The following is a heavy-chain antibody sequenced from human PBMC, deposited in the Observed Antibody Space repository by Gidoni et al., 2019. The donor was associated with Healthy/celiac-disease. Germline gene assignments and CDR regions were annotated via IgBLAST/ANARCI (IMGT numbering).Heavy chain of an antibody. CDR3: ARDAGDLIFDY. Sequence: VKRVESGGGLVKPGGALRLTCAAPGFTFRDYYMSWIRQAPGKGLEWVSYISSSGSTIYYADSVKGRFTISRDNAKNSLYLQMNSLSAEYTAVYYCARDAGDLIFDYWGQGTLVTVSS. D-gene: IGHD2-21*02. J-gene: IGHJ4*02. V-gene: IGHV3-11*01. CDR1: GFTFRDYY. CDR2: ISSSGSTI.